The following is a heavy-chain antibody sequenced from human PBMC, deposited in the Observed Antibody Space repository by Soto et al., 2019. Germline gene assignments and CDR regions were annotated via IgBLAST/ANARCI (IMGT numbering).Heavy chain of an antibody. CDR1: GGSINTYY. D-gene: IGHD2-2*01. CDR2: ISYSGTT. V-gene: IGHV4-59*01. Sequence: SETLSLTCSVSGGSINTYYWSWVRQPPGKGLEWIGFISYSGTTNFNPSLKSRVTMSIDTSKKQFSMKLNSATPADTAVYYCARDHRYCSSTSCPGGMDVWGQGTTVTVSS. CDR3: ARDHRYCSSTSCPGGMDV. J-gene: IGHJ6*02.